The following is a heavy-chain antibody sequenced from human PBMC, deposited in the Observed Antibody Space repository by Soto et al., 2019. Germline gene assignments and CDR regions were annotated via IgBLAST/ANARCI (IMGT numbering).Heavy chain of an antibody. CDR1: GFTFSSYG. V-gene: IGHV3-33*01. J-gene: IGHJ4*02. CDR3: ARQDKGYYFDY. CDR2: IWYDGSNK. Sequence: VQLVESGGGVVQPGRSLRLSCAASGFTFSSYGMHWVRQAPGKGLEWVAVIWYDGSNKYYADSVKGRFTISRDNSKNTLYLQMNSLRAEDTAVYYCARQDKGYYFDYWGQGTLVTVSS.